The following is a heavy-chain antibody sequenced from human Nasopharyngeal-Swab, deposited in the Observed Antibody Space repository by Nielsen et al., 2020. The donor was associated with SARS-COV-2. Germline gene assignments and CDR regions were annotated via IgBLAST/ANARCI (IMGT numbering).Heavy chain of an antibody. Sequence: GGSLRLSCAASGFTFSSYWMHWVRQAPGKGLVWVSRINSDGSSTNYADSVEGRFTISRDNAKNTLYLQMNSLRSEDTAVYYCARDYYDSSGYYEIFDYWGQGTLVTVSS. J-gene: IGHJ4*02. CDR2: INSDGSST. D-gene: IGHD3-22*01. V-gene: IGHV3-74*01. CDR3: ARDYYDSSGYYEIFDY. CDR1: GFTFSSYW.